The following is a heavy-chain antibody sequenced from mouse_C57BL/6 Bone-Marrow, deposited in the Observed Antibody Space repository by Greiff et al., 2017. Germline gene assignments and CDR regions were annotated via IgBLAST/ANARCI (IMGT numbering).Heavy chain of an antibody. CDR1: GFTFTDYY. V-gene: IGHV1-26*01. CDR2: INPNNGGT. Sequence: EVQLQQSGPELVKPGASVKISCKASGFTFTDYYMNWVKQSHGKSLEWIGDINPNNGGTSYNQKFKGKATLTVDKSSSTAYLELRSLTSEDSASYYCARWWLRGAMDYWGQGTSVTVSS. CDR3: ARWWLRGAMDY. D-gene: IGHD1-1*02. J-gene: IGHJ4*01.